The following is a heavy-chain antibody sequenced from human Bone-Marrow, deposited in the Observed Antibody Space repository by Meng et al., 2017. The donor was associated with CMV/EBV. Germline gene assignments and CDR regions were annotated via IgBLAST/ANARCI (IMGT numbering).Heavy chain of an antibody. J-gene: IGHJ6*02. D-gene: IGHD3-3*01. V-gene: IGHV3-21*01. CDR2: ISSSSSYI. CDR3: ARGTSLFGVDLYYYYGMDV. Sequence: GEYLKISCAASGFTFSSYSMNWVRQAPGKGLEWVSSISSSSSYIYYADSVKGRFTISRDNAKNSLYLQMNSLRAEDTAVYYCARGTSLFGVDLYYYYGMDVWGQGTTVTVSS. CDR1: GFTFSSYS.